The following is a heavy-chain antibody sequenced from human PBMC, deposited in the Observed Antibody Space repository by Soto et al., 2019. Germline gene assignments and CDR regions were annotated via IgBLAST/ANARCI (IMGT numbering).Heavy chain of an antibody. V-gene: IGHV4-59*01. D-gene: IGHD5-12*01. CDR3: ARGEWLATIKPYFAY. J-gene: IGHJ4*02. CDR1: GGSMSSYY. Sequence: SETLSLTCTVSGGSMSSYYCSWIRQSPWKGLEWIGYIYYSGITNYNPSLKSRVAISLDTSKNQFSLMLSSLTAADTAVYYCARGEWLATIKPYFAYWGQGTLVTVYS. CDR2: IYYSGIT.